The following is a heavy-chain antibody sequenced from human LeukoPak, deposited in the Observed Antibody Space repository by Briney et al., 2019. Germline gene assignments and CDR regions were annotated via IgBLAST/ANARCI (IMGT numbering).Heavy chain of an antibody. Sequence: PSETLSLTCTVSGGSISSYYWSWIRQPPGEGLEWIGYIYYSGSTNYNPSLKSRVTISVDTSKNQFSLKLSSVTAADTAVYYCARVKRDFYDYVWGSYRYMLDYWGQGTLVTVSS. CDR2: IYYSGST. J-gene: IGHJ4*02. V-gene: IGHV4-59*01. D-gene: IGHD3-16*02. CDR3: ARVKRDFYDYVWGSYRYMLDY. CDR1: GGSISSYY.